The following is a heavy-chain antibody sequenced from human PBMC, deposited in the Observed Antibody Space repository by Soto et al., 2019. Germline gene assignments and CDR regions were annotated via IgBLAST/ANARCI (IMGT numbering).Heavy chain of an antibody. CDR1: GGTFSSYA. CDR3: ARDRKSSCSGGSCYSYYYYYYGMDV. Sequence: QVQLVQSGAEVKKPGSSVKVSCKASGGTFSSYAISWVRQAPGQGLEWMGGIIPIFGTANYAQKVQGRVTITADESTSPAYMELSSLRSEDTAVYYCARDRKSSCSGGSCYSYYYYYYGMDVWGQGTTVTVSS. CDR2: IIPIFGTA. V-gene: IGHV1-69*01. D-gene: IGHD2-15*01. J-gene: IGHJ6*02.